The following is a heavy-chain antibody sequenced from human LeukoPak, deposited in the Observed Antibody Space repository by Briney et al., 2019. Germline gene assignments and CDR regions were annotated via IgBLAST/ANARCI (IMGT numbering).Heavy chain of an antibody. Sequence: ASVKVSCKASGGTFSSYAISWVRQAPGQGLEWMGWINPNSGGTNYAQKFQGRVTMTRDTSISTAYMELSRLRSDDTAVYYCARARVGELVDYWGQGTLVTVSS. CDR2: INPNSGGT. J-gene: IGHJ4*02. CDR3: ARARVGELVDY. CDR1: GGTFSSYA. D-gene: IGHD1-26*01. V-gene: IGHV1-2*02.